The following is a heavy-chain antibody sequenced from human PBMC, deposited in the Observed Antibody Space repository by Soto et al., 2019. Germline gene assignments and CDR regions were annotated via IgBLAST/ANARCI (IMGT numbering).Heavy chain of an antibody. J-gene: IGHJ4*02. D-gene: IGHD6-19*01. CDR2: VKQDGSKI. CDR3: ARHLVISSGWYYFDY. V-gene: IGHV3-7*05. Sequence: EVHLVESGGGLVQSGGSLRLSCAASGFNFSNHWMTWVRQAPGKGLEWVASVKQDGSKIYYGDSEKGRFTISRENAKNSLFLQLNSLRAAATAMYYCARHLVISSGWYYFDYSGQGTLVTVSS. CDR1: GFNFSNHW.